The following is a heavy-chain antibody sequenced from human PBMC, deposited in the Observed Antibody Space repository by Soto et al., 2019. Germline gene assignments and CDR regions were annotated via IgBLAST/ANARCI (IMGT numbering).Heavy chain of an antibody. Sequence: QVHLVQSGTEVKEPGASVKVSCKASASTFTGYTINWVRQAPGQGLEWMGWISTFNGNTKYAGNFEGTVTRTTITPTTTAYMELTSLTFDVTAGYFCARGTVTSGWWFGPWGQGTLVSVSS. J-gene: IGHJ5*02. V-gene: IGHV1-18*04. CDR3: ARGTVTSGWWFGP. CDR1: ASTFTGYT. CDR2: ISTFNGNT. D-gene: IGHD4-17*01.